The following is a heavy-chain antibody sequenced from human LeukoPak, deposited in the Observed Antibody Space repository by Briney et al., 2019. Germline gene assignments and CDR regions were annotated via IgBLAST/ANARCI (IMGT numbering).Heavy chain of an antibody. V-gene: IGHV1-3*01. CDR3: ARDLRVVVTATLGY. CDR2: INAGNGNT. CDR1: GYTFTSYA. Sequence: ASVKVSCKASGYTFTSYAMHWVRQAPAQRLEWMGWINAGNGNTKYSQKFQGRVTITRDTSASTAYMELSSLRSEDTAGYYCARDLRVVVTATLGYWGQGTLVTVSS. J-gene: IGHJ4*02. D-gene: IGHD2-21*02.